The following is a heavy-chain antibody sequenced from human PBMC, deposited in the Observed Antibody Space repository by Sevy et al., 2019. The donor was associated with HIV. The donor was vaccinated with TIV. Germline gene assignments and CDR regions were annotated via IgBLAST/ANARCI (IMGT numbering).Heavy chain of an antibody. CDR1: GKTLTLLA. CDR2: FDPEDDER. D-gene: IGHD3-22*01. V-gene: IGHV1-24*01. J-gene: IGHJ4*02. CDR3: ATTKDYYDSSGSPFDY. Sequence: ASVKVSCKVSGKTLTLLAMHWVRQAPGKGLEWMGTFDPEDDERIYAQKFQGRVTMTEDRSTHTAYMELRILRSDDTAVYYCATTKDYYDSSGSPFDYWGQGTLVTVSS.